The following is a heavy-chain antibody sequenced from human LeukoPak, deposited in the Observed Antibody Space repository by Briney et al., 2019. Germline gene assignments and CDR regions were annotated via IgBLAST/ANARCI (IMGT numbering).Heavy chain of an antibody. CDR1: GGSISSYY. CDR2: IYYSGST. D-gene: IGHD6-13*01. V-gene: IGHV4-59*12. CDR3: ARDRGIAAAGEDY. J-gene: IGHJ4*02. Sequence: SETLSLTCTVSGGSISSYYWSWIRQPPGKGLEWIGYIYYSGSTNYNPSLKSRVTISVDTSKNQFSLKLSSVTAADTAVYYCARDRGIAAAGEDYWGQGTLVTVSS.